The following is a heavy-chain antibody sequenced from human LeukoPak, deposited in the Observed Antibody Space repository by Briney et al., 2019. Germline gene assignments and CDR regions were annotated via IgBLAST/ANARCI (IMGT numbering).Heavy chain of an antibody. Sequence: GGSLRLSCAASGSTFSSYAMSWVRQAPGKGLEWVSYIRGSADSTFYADSVKGRFTTSRDNSNNSLYLQMNSLRPEDTAVYYCARISRYGLDYWGQGTLVTVSS. CDR1: GSTFSSYA. D-gene: IGHD3-16*01. J-gene: IGHJ4*02. CDR2: IRGSADST. CDR3: ARISRYGLDY. V-gene: IGHV3-23*01.